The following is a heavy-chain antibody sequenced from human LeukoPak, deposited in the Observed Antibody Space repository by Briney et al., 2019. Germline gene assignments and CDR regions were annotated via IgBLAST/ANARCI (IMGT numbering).Heavy chain of an antibody. CDR2: IHHSGTT. Sequence: SEILSLTCAVSGGSVRDYYWSWIRQPPGEGLEWIAEIHHSGTTKYNPSLASRVTISMDTSKNQFSLKLSSLTAADTAVYYCSSHVSAAAGGRWGPGTLVTVSP. CDR3: SSHVSAAAGGR. D-gene: IGHD6-13*01. J-gene: IGHJ4*02. V-gene: IGHV4-34*01. CDR1: GGSVRDYY.